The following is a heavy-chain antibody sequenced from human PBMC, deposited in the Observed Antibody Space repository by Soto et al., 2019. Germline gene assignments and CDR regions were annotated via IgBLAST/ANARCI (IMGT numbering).Heavy chain of an antibody. D-gene: IGHD6-13*01. J-gene: IGHJ6*02. CDR3: ARHTFRTGNSSSWYGSYYYGIDV. CDR1: GYSFTSYW. Sequence: GESLKISCKGSGYSFTSYWIGWVRQMPGKGLEWMGIIYPGDSDTRYSPSFQGQVTISPDKSISTAYVQWGSLKASDTAMYYCARHTFRTGNSSSWYGSYYYGIDVWGQGTTVTVSS. CDR2: IYPGDSDT. V-gene: IGHV5-51*01.